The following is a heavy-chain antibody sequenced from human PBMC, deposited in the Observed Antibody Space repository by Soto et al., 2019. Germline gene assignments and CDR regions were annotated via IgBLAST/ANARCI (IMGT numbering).Heavy chain of an antibody. CDR3: AKGNSWSHALVLDI. J-gene: IGHJ3*02. Sequence: SETLSLTCAVYGGSFSAYYWSWIRQPPGKGLELIGEINHSGSTNYNPSLKSRVTISVDSSKNTLYLQMNSLRAEDTAVYYCAKGNSWSHALVLDIWGQGTMVTVSS. V-gene: IGHV4-34*01. D-gene: IGHD1-7*01. CDR2: INHSGST. CDR1: GGSFSAYY.